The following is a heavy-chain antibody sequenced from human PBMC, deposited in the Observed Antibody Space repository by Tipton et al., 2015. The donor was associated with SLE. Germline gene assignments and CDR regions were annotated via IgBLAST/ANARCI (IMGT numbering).Heavy chain of an antibody. CDR1: GGSISGYY. CDR2: LYSSGST. V-gene: IGHV4-59*01. CDR3: ARSRWWSYFYYGMDV. D-gene: IGHD2-15*01. Sequence: LRLSCTVSGGSISGYYWSWIRQSPGKGLEWIGDLYSSGSTNYNPSLKSRVTISVDTSNNQFSLRLSSVTAADTAVYYCARSRWWSYFYYGMDVWGQGTTVTVSS. J-gene: IGHJ6*02.